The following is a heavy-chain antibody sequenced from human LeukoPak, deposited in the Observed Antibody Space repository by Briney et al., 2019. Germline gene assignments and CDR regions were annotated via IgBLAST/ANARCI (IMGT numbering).Heavy chain of an antibody. V-gene: IGHV3-30*02. CDR1: GSTFSSYA. CDR3: ARDYDFWSGYYSPTRGYFGY. J-gene: IGHJ4*02. Sequence: GGSLRLSCAASGSTFSSYAMSWVRQAPGKGLEWVTFIRYDGSNKYYTDSVKGRFTISRDNSKNTLYLQMDSLRAEDTAVYYCARDYDFWSGYYSPTRGYFGYWGQGTLVTVSS. CDR2: IRYDGSNK. D-gene: IGHD3-3*01.